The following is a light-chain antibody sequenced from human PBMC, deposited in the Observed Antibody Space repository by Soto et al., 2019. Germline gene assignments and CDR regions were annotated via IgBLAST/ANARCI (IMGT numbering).Light chain of an antibody. CDR3: KQYSNWTPLYT. J-gene: IGKJ2*01. Sequence: EIVMTQSPATLSVSPGERATLSCRASQSVSSYLAWYQQKPGLPPRLLIYDASTRATGIPDRFSGSGSGTDFTLTISRLQSADFAVYYCKQYSNWTPLYTFGRGTKLEIK. V-gene: IGKV3-15*01. CDR2: DAS. CDR1: QSVSSY.